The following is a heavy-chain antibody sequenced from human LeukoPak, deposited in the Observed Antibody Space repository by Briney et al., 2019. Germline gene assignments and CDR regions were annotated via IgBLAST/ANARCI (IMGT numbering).Heavy chain of an antibody. CDR2: ISDGGDTA. CDR3: AKTQGFFDH. J-gene: IGHJ4*02. V-gene: IGHV3-23*01. Sequence: GGSLRLSCAASGFTFSNNGMTWVRQAPGKGMEWVTGISDGGDTAYDAGSVKGRFTVSRDNSKNILYLQMNSLRAEDTAIYYCAKTQGFFDHWGQGSLVTVSS. CDR1: GFTFSNNG.